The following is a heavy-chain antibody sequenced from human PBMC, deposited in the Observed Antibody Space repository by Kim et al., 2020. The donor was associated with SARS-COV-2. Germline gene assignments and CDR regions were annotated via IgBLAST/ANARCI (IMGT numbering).Heavy chain of an antibody. J-gene: IGHJ4*02. CDR2: MYSGGGA. CDR3: ARNLYSTASGY. D-gene: IGHD1-26*01. CDR1: GFTVSSNY. Sequence: GGSLRLSCAASGFTVSSNYMSWVRQARGKGLEWVSLMYSGGGAHYADSVKGRFTISRDNSKNTLYLQMNNLRAEDTAVYYCARNLYSTASGYWGQGTLVTVSS. V-gene: IGHV3-66*01.